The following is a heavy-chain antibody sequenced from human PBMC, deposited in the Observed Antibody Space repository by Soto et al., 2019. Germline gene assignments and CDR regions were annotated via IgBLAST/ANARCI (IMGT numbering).Heavy chain of an antibody. J-gene: IGHJ4*02. D-gene: IGHD5-18*01. CDR2: ISSNGGST. CDR1: GFTFSGYA. Sequence: GGSLRLSCAASGFTFSGYAMHWVRQAPGKGLEYVSAISSNGGSTYYANSVKGRFTISRDNSKNTLYLQMGSLRAEDMAVYYCARDLGYSYGTWDYYFDYWGQGTLVTVSS. V-gene: IGHV3-64*01. CDR3: ARDLGYSYGTWDYYFDY.